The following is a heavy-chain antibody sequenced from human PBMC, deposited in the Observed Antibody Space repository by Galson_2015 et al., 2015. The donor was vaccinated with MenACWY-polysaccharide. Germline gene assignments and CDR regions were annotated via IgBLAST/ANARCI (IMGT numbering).Heavy chain of an antibody. CDR2: ISGSGDTT. J-gene: IGHJ4*02. Sequence: SLRLSCAAPGFTLSSYAMSWVRQAPGKGLEWVSAISGSGDTTNYADSVKGRFTISRDNSKNTLYLQMNTLRAEDTAVYYCATLTRYGDYGRLDYWGQGTLVTVSS. CDR1: GFTLSSYA. V-gene: IGHV3-23*01. CDR3: ATLTRYGDYGRLDY. D-gene: IGHD4-17*01.